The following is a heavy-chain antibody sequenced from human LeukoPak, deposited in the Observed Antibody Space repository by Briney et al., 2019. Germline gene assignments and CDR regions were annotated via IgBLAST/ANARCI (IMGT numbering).Heavy chain of an antibody. CDR3: AAEVRDGSGSYYLVY. CDR1: GFTVSSNY. J-gene: IGHJ4*02. CDR2: IYSGGST. Sequence: GGSLRLSCAASGFTVSSNYMSWVRQAPGKGLEWVSVIYSGGSTYYANSVKGRFTISRDNSKNTLYLQMNSLRAEDTAEYYCAAEVRDGSGSYYLVYWGQGTLVTVSS. D-gene: IGHD3-10*01. V-gene: IGHV3-66*01.